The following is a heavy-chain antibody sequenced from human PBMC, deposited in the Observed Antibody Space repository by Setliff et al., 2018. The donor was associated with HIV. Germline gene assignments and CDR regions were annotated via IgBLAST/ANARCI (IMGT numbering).Heavy chain of an antibody. V-gene: IGHV4-34*01. CDR2: ISHSGST. CDR3: ARGSRSPLVNKFRVTPAFDY. D-gene: IGHD2-21*02. CDR1: GGSFSGHY. Sequence: ASETLSLTCAVYGGSFSGHYWSWIRQTPGKGLEWIGDISHSGSTNYNPSLKSRVTISVDTSKNQFFLRLTSVTAADTAVYFCARGSRSPLVNKFRVTPAFDYWGQGTLVTVSS. J-gene: IGHJ4*01.